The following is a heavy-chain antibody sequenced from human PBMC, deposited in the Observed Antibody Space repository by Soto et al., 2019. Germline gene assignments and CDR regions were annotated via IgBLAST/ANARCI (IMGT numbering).Heavy chain of an antibody. CDR3: ARESEDLTSNFDY. J-gene: IGHJ4*02. CDR2: ISSATNYI. V-gene: IGHV3-21*01. Sequence: GGSLRLSCAASGFTFSRYSMNWVRQAPGKGLEWVSSISSATNYIYYADSMKGRFTVSRDNAKNSVYLDMNSLSAEDTAVYYCARESEDLTSNFDYWGQGTLVTVSS. CDR1: GFTFSRYS.